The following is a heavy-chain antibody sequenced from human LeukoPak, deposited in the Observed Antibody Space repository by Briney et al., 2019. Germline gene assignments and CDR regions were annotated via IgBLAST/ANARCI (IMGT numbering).Heavy chain of an antibody. D-gene: IGHD6-19*01. CDR1: GGSISSHY. CDR2: ISDGGSS. V-gene: IGHV4-59*11. CDR3: ARMRVVAGTRASWFDP. Sequence: SSETLSLTCTVSGGSISSHYWSWIRQPPGKGLEWIGYISDGGSSNYNPSLRSRVTIEIDTSKNQSSLKLPSVTAAGTAVYYCARMRVVAGTRASWFDPWGQGALVTVSS. J-gene: IGHJ5*02.